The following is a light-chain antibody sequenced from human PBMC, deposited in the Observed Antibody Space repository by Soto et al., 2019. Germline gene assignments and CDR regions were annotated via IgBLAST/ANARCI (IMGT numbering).Light chain of an antibody. V-gene: IGKV1-39*01. J-gene: IGKJ1*01. Sequence: DIQMTQSPSSLSASVGYRVTITCRASQSISSYLNWYQQKPGKAPKLLIYAASSLQSGVPSRFSGSGSGTDFTLTINSLQPEDFATYSCQQSYNSPQTFGQGTKVDIK. CDR2: AAS. CDR1: QSISSY. CDR3: QQSYNSPQT.